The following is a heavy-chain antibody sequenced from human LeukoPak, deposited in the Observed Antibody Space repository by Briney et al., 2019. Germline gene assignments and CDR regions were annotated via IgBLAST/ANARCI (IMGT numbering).Heavy chain of an antibody. Sequence: SETLSLTCAVYGGSFSGYYWSWIRQPPGKGLEWIGEINHSGSTNYNPSLKSRVTISVDTSKNQLSLKLSSVTAADTAMYYCAREGTTVVTRALDYWGQGTLVTVSS. CDR1: GGSFSGYY. D-gene: IGHD4-23*01. V-gene: IGHV4-34*01. J-gene: IGHJ4*02. CDR2: INHSGST. CDR3: AREGTTVVTRALDY.